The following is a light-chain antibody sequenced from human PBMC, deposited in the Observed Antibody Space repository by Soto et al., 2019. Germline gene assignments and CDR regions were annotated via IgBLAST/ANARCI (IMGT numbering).Light chain of an antibody. CDR1: QSVSSY. CDR3: QQRSDWPLT. J-gene: IGKJ4*01. CDR2: DAS. Sequence: EIVLTQSPATLSLYQGERATLSCRASQSVSSYLAWYQQKPGQAPRLLIYDASNRATGIPARFRGSGSGTDFTLTISSLEPEDFAVYYCQQRSDWPLTFGGGTKVEIK. V-gene: IGKV3-11*01.